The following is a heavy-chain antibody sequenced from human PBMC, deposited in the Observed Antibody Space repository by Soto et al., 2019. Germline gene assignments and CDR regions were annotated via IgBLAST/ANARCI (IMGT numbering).Heavy chain of an antibody. V-gene: IGHV1-69*13. Sequence: ASVKVSCKASGGSFSNNAISWVRQAPGQGLEWMGGIIPIFGTVNYAQKFQGRVTITADESTRTAYMGLSSLTSEDTAVYYCASGDYFPYASGNYGPDAFDIWGPGTMATV. J-gene: IGHJ3*02. CDR1: GGSFSNNA. D-gene: IGHD3-10*01. CDR3: ASGDYFPYASGNYGPDAFDI. CDR2: IIPIFGTV.